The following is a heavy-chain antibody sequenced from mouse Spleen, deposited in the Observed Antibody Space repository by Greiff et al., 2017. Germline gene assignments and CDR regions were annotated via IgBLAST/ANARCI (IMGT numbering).Heavy chain of an antibody. CDR2: IYWDDDK. CDR3: ARKDYYGYPFDY. V-gene: IGHV8-12*01. CDR1: GFSLSTSGMG. Sequence: QVTLKECGPGILQPSQTLSLTCSFSGFSLSTSGMGVSWIRQPSGKGLEWLAHIYWDDDKRYNPSLKSRLTISKDTSRNQVFLKITSVDTADTATYYCARKDYYGYPFDYWGQGTTLTVSS. D-gene: IGHD2-2*01. J-gene: IGHJ2*01.